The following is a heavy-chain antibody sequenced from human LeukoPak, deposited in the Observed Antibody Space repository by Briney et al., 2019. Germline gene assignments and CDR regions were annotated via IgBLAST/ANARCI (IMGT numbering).Heavy chain of an antibody. J-gene: IGHJ4*02. CDR2: IYYSGSS. D-gene: IGHD1-14*01. CDR1: SDSFSSYY. Sequence: PSETLSLTCTVSSDSFSSYYWNGIRQPPGKGLEWIGYIYYSGSSNYNPSLKSRVTMSVDTSKSQFSLKVSSVTAADTAVYYCARTEYYFDHWGQGTLVTVSS. V-gene: IGHV4-59*01. CDR3: ARTEYYFDH.